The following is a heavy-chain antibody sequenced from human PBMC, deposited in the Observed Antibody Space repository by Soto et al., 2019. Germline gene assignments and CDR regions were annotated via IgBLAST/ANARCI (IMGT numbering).Heavy chain of an antibody. V-gene: IGHV1-69*01. CDR2: IIPIFGTA. CDR1: GGTFSSYA. CDR3: ARDSLPYGSGSYYNVGDY. D-gene: IGHD3-10*01. Sequence: QVQLVQSGAEVKKPGSSVKVSCKASGGTFSSYAISWVRQAPGQGLEWMGGIIPIFGTANYAQKFQGRVTIHTDESPRTAYMALSRLRSEDTDVYYCARDSLPYGSGSYYNVGDYWGQGTLVTVSS. J-gene: IGHJ4*02.